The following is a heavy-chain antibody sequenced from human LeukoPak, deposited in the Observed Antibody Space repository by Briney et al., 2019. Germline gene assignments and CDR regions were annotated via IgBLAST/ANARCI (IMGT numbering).Heavy chain of an antibody. J-gene: IGHJ5*02. CDR3: ARGSTLGSCTSSSCHNWFDP. D-gene: IGHD2-2*01. V-gene: IGHV3-21*01. Sequence: GGSLRLSCAASGFTFSTFSMNWVRQAPGKGLEWVSSISGRSNYIFYADSVRGRFTISRDNAENSLYLLLNSLRVEDTAVYYCARGSTLGSCTSSSCHNWFDPWGQGTLVTVSS. CDR1: GFTFSTFS. CDR2: ISGRSNYI.